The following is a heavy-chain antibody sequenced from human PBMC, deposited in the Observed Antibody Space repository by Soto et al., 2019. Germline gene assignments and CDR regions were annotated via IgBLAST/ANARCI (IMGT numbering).Heavy chain of an antibody. V-gene: IGHV1-69*13. J-gene: IGHJ4*02. CDR2: IIPIFGTA. D-gene: IGHD3-9*01. Sequence: GASVKVSCKASGGTFSSYAISWVRQAPGQGLEWMGGIIPIFGTANYAQKFQGRVTITADESTSTAYMELSSLRSEDTAVYYCARDRRGYFDWFPDYWGQGTLVTVSS. CDR3: ARDRRGYFDWFPDY. CDR1: GGTFSSYA.